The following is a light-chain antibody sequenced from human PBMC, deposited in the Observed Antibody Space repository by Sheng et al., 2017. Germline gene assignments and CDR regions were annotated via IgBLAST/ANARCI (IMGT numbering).Light chain of an antibody. V-gene: IGKV3-15*01. CDR2: GAS. Sequence: EIVMTQSPATLSVSPGERATLSCRASQSVSSYLAWYQQKPGQAPRLLIYGASTRATGIPARFSGSGSGTEFTLTISSLQSEDFAVYYCQHYNNWPITFGQGTRLEI. CDR3: QHYNNWPIT. J-gene: IGKJ5*01. CDR1: QSVSSY.